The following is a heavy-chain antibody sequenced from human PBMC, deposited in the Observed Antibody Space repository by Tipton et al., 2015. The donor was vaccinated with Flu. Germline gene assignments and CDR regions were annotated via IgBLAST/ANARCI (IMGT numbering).Heavy chain of an antibody. V-gene: IGHV3-7*03. CDR1: GFTFRNYW. CDR2: IKQDGSEK. J-gene: IGHJ3*01. D-gene: IGHD6-13*01. CDR3: VRAVGGAAAL. Sequence: SLRLSCAVSGFTFRNYWMTWVRQAPGKGLEWVANIKQDGSEKYYVDSVKGRFTISRDNAKNSLYLQMNSLRAEDTALYYCVRAVGGAAALWGQGTMVTVSS.